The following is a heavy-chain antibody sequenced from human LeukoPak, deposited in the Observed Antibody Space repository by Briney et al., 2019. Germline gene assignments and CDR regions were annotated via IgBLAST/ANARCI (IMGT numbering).Heavy chain of an antibody. J-gene: IGHJ5*02. D-gene: IGHD3-22*01. CDR3: AREFYYYDSSGYYENWFDP. CDR2: INPNSGGT. Sequence: ASVKVSCKASGYTFTGYYMHWVRQAPGQGLEWMGWINPNSGGTNYAQKFQGRVTMTRDTSIGTAYMELSRLRSDDTAVYYCAREFYYYDSSGYYENWFDPWGQGTLVTVSS. V-gene: IGHV1-2*02. CDR1: GYTFTGYY.